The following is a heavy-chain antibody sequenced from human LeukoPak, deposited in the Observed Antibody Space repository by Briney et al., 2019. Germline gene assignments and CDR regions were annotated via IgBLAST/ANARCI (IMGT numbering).Heavy chain of an antibody. CDR2: INHSGGT. J-gene: IGHJ4*02. Sequence: SETLSLTCAVYSGSLSGYYWSWIRQPPGKGLEWIGEINHSGGTNYNPSLKSRVTIAVDTSKNQFSLKLSSVTAADTAVYYCARDGGLHYGSHIYFDYWGQGTLVTVSS. D-gene: IGHD3-10*01. CDR1: SGSLSGYY. CDR3: ARDGGLHYGSHIYFDY. V-gene: IGHV4-34*01.